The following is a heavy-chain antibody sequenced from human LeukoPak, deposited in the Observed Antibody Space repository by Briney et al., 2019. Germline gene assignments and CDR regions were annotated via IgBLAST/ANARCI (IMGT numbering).Heavy chain of an antibody. CDR3: ARDSLPYYYDSSGFDY. V-gene: IGHV3-11*01. J-gene: IGHJ4*02. CDR2: ISSSGSTI. CDR1: GFTFSDYY. D-gene: IGHD3-22*01. Sequence: GGSLRLSCAASGFTFSDYYMSWIRQAPGKGLEWVSYISSSGSTIYYADSVKGRFTISRDNAKNSLYLQMNSLRAEDTAVYYCARDSLPYYYDSSGFDYWGQGTLVTVSS.